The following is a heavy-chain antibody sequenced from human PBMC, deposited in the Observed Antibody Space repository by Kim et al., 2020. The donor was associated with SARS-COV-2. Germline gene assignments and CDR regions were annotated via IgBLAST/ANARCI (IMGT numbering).Heavy chain of an antibody. D-gene: IGHD6-19*01. V-gene: IGHV1-24*01. CDR1: GYTLTELS. CDR3: ATGVAVAGRSSDYYYYYGMDV. J-gene: IGHJ6*02. CDR2: FDPVDGET. Sequence: ASVKVSCKVSGYTLTELSMHWVRQAPGKGLEWMGGFDPVDGETIYAQKFQGRVTMTEDTSTDTAYMELSSLRSEDTAVYYCATGVAVAGRSSDYYYYYGMDVWGQGTTVTVSS.